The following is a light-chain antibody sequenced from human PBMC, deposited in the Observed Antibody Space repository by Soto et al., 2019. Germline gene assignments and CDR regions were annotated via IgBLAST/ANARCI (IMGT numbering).Light chain of an antibody. J-gene: IGKJ3*01. CDR1: QAVSSN. Sequence: EIVMTQSPATLSVSPGERATLSCRASQAVSSNLPWYQQKPGQAPRLLIYAASSRAAGIPDRFIGSGSGTGFTLTITSLQSEDFAVYYCQHYNNWPFTFGPGTKVDIK. CDR2: AAS. V-gene: IGKV3-15*01. CDR3: QHYNNWPFT.